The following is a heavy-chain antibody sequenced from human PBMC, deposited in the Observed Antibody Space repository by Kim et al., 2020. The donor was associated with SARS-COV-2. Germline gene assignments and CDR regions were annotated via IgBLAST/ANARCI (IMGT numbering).Heavy chain of an antibody. Sequence: SETLSLTCAVYGGSFSGYYWSWIRQPPGKGLEWIGEINHSGSTNYNPSLKSRGTISVDTSKNQFSLKLSSVTAADTAVYYCARGIADSFLWSGYPNYYYYYMDVWGKGTTVTVSS. D-gene: IGHD3-3*01. CDR3: ARGIADSFLWSGYPNYYYYYMDV. CDR1: GGSFSGYY. CDR2: INHSGST. J-gene: IGHJ6*03. V-gene: IGHV4-34*01.